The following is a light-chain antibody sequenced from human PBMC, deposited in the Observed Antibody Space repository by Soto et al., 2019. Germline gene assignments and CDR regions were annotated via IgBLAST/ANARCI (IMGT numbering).Light chain of an antibody. Sequence: DIQMTQSPSSLSASVGDRVTITCRASQSISSYLNWYQQKPGKAPKLLIYAASSLQSGVPSRFSGSVSGTDFTLTISSLHPEDFATYYSQQSYSTPHTFGQGTKLEIK. CDR3: QQSYSTPHT. J-gene: IGKJ2*01. CDR2: AAS. CDR1: QSISSY. V-gene: IGKV1-39*01.